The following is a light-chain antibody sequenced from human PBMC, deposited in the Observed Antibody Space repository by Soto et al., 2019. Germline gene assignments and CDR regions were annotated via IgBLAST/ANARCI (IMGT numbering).Light chain of an antibody. J-gene: IGLJ3*02. Sequence: QYALTQPPSASGSPGQSVTISCTGTNSDVGAYNYVSWYQQHPGKDPKLMIYDVSKRPSGVPDRFSGFKSGNTASLTVCGLQAEDGAEFDCMWYAGSRIWVFVGENQMTVL. CDR1: NSDVGAYNY. V-gene: IGLV2-8*01. CDR3: MWYAGSRIWV. CDR2: DVS.